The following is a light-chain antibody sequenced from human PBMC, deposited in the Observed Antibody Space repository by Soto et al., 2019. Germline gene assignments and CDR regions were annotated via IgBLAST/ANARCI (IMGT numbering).Light chain of an antibody. V-gene: IGLV2-8*01. J-gene: IGLJ3*02. Sequence: QSVLAQPPSASGSPGQSVTISCTGTSSDVGGYNYVSWYQQHPGKAPKLMIYEVNKRPSGVPDRFSGSKSGSTASLTVSGLQAEDGADYNCSPYAGGNNWVFGGGPKLTVL. CDR3: SPYAGGNNWV. CDR2: EVN. CDR1: SSDVGGYNY.